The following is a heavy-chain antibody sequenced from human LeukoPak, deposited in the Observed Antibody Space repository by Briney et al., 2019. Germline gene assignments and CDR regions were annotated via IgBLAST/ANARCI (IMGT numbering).Heavy chain of an antibody. CDR2: IIPIFGTA. CDR1: GDTFSSYA. Sequence: ASVTVSCKASGDTFSSYAIGWVLQAPGQGLEWMGRIIPIFGTANYAQKFQGRVTITTDESTSTAYMELSSLRSEDTAVYYCASLYDILGPGGGDYWGQGTLVTVSS. V-gene: IGHV1-69*05. J-gene: IGHJ4*02. D-gene: IGHD3-9*01. CDR3: ASLYDILGPGGGDY.